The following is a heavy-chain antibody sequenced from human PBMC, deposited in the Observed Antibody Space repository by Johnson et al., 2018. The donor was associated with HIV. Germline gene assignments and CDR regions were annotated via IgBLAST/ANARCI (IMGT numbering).Heavy chain of an antibody. J-gene: IGHJ3*02. V-gene: IGHV3-64*01. CDR1: GFTLSLFA. CDR3: ARTNWNYAAGGAIDI. CDR2: INSDGGTT. D-gene: IGHD1-7*01. Sequence: VQLVESGGGLVQPGGSLRLSCPASGFTLSLFAMHWVRQAPGKGLEYVSGINSDGGTTEYVNSVKCRFTIYRDNSKNTLYLQMGSLRIEDGAVYYCARTNWNYAAGGAIDIWGQGTTVTVSS.